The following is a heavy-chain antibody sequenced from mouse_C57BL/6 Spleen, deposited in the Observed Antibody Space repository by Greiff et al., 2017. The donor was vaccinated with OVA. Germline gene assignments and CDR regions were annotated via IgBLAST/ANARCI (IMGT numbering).Heavy chain of an antibody. D-gene: IGHD2-3*01. Sequence: VQLQQSGAELVKPGASVKISCKASGYAFSSYWMNWVKQRPGKGLEWIGQIYPGDGDTNYNGKFKGKATLTADKSSSTAYMQLSSLTSEDSAVYCCAREIYDGYYGYFDVWGTGTTVTVSS. CDR2: IYPGDGDT. J-gene: IGHJ1*03. V-gene: IGHV1-80*01. CDR3: AREIYDGYYGYFDV. CDR1: GYAFSSYW.